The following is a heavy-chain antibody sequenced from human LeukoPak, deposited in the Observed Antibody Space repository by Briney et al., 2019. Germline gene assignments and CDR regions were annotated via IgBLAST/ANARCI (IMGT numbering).Heavy chain of an antibody. CDR3: ARGVSYGSWYFDL. CDR1: GFTVSRNY. J-gene: IGHJ2*01. Sequence: GGSLRLSCAASGFTVSRNYMSWVRQAPGKGLKWVSVIYSGGSTYYADSVKGRFSISRDNSKNTLYLQMNSLRAEDTAVYYCARGVSYGSWYFDLWGRGTLVTVSS. CDR2: IYSGGST. V-gene: IGHV3-66*01. D-gene: IGHD5-18*01.